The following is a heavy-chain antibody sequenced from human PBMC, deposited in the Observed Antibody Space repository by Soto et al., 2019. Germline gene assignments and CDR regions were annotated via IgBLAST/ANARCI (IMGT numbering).Heavy chain of an antibody. V-gene: IGHV4-39*01. CDR2: MFYSGAT. CDR3: ARHKSGSDWLDP. J-gene: IGHJ5*02. Sequence: SETLSLTCTVSGGSISDISYCWGWIRQPPGKGLQWIGCMFYSGATYYNPSLKNRVTLSVDTSNNECSLKLVSVTAPDTAVYYCARHKSGSDWLDPWGQGTLVTVSS. CDR1: GGSISDISYC. D-gene: IGHD2-15*01.